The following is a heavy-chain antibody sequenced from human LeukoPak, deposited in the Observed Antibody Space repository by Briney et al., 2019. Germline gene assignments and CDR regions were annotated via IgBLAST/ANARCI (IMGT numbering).Heavy chain of an antibody. V-gene: IGHV4-61*01. Sequence: SETLSLTCTVSGGSVSSGSYYWRWIRQPPGKGLEWIGYIYYSGSTNYNPSLKSRVTISVDTSNNQFSLKLTSVAAADTAVYYCARGGALGAFDIWGRGTMVTVSS. J-gene: IGHJ3*02. CDR2: IYYSGST. CDR3: ARGGALGAFDI. CDR1: GGSVSSGSYY. D-gene: IGHD4-17*01.